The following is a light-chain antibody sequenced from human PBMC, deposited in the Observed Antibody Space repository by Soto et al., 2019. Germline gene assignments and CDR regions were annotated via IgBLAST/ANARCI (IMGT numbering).Light chain of an antibody. CDR1: QIVSSSY. Sequence: EILLTRSPGTLSLVPGKRGTLCGRSSQIVSSSYLAWYQQKPGQAPRLLIYGASSRATGIPDRFSGSGSGTDFTLTIRRLEHADFAVYYCQQYGSSLGVTFGEGTKVDLK. CDR3: QQYGSSLGVT. J-gene: IGKJ4*01. V-gene: IGKV3-20*01. CDR2: GAS.